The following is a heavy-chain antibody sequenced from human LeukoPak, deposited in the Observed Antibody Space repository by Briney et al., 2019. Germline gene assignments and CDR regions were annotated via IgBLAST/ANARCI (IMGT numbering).Heavy chain of an antibody. CDR3: ARGSIGGYTYGGAFDI. Sequence: SETLSLTGTVSGGSISSSYWSWIRQPPGKGLEWIGYIYYTGSTTYNPSLKSRVTISVDTSKNQFSLKLRSVIAADTAVYYCARGSIGGYTYGGAFDIWGQGTMVTVSS. CDR1: GGSISSSY. D-gene: IGHD5-18*01. V-gene: IGHV4-59*01. CDR2: IYYTGST. J-gene: IGHJ3*02.